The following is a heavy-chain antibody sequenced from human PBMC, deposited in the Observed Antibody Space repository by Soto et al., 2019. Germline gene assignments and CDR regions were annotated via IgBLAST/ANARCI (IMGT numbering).Heavy chain of an antibody. CDR3: ARAPYSSSSYYYYYYGMDV. Sequence: SQTLSLTCAISGDSVSSNSAAWNWIRQSPSRGLEWLGRTYYRSKWYNDYAVSVKSRITINPDTSKNQFSLQLKSVTPEDTAVYYCARAPYSSSSYYYYYYGMDVWGQGTTVTVSS. CDR2: TYYRSKWYN. V-gene: IGHV6-1*01. CDR1: GDSVSSNSAA. D-gene: IGHD6-13*01. J-gene: IGHJ6*02.